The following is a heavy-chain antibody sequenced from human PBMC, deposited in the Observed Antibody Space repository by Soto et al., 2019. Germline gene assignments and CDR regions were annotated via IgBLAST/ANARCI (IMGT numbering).Heavy chain of an antibody. CDR1: WDRVSSNSAA. J-gene: IGHJ4*02. CDR2: TYYRSKWYS. D-gene: IGHD6-13*01. CDR3: TQAAGYISTWFFDS. Sequence: PSQTLSLTCAISWDRVSSNSAAWNWIRPSPSRGLEWLGRTYYRSKWYSDYAVSVKSRITINPDTSKNQFSLQLNSVTPEDTAVYYCTQAAGYISTWFFDSWAQGTLVTVSS. V-gene: IGHV6-1*01.